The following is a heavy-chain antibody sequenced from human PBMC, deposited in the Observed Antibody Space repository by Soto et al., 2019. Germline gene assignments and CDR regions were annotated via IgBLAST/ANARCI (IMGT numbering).Heavy chain of an antibody. Sequence: GESLKISCKGSGYSFTSYWIGWVRQMPGKGLEWMGIIYPGDSDTRYSPSFQGQVTISADKSISTAYLQWSSLKASDTAMYYCARHPHCSGGSCYSGSYYYYYGMDVWGQGTTVTVSS. D-gene: IGHD2-15*01. CDR2: IYPGDSDT. V-gene: IGHV5-51*01. J-gene: IGHJ6*02. CDR1: GYSFTSYW. CDR3: ARHPHCSGGSCYSGSYYYYYGMDV.